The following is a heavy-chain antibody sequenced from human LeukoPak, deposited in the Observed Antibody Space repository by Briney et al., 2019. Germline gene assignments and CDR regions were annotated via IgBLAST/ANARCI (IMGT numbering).Heavy chain of an antibody. CDR3: ARDRHYCSSTNCYFFDY. CDR1: GFTFSTYT. J-gene: IGHJ4*02. CDR2: ISSSNTYI. Sequence: GGSLRLSCAASGFTFSTYTMNWVRQAPGKGLEWVSSISSSNTYIYYADSMKGRFTISRDNAKNSLYLRMNSLRAEDTAVYYCARDRHYCSSTNCYFFDYWGQGTLVTVSS. V-gene: IGHV3-21*01. D-gene: IGHD2-2*01.